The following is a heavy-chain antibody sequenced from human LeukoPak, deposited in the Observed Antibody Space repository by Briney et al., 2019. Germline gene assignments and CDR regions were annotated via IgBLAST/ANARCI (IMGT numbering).Heavy chain of an antibody. Sequence: GASVKVSCKASGFTFATSDIFWERQAPGQGLEYMGWINVNEAHADYAQSFQGRVSMTTDTSTSTAYMDLAGLKSNDTAVYYCARGAGFDYVWKKSRYFDYWGQGTLVTVSS. CDR2: INVNEAHA. D-gene: IGHD3-16*01. CDR1: GFTFATSD. CDR3: ARGAGFDYVWKKSRYFDY. V-gene: IGHV1-18*01. J-gene: IGHJ4*02.